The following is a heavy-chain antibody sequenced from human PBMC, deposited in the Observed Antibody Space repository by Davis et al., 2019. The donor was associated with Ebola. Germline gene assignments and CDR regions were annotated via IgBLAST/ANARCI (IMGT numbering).Heavy chain of an antibody. CDR2: IYYSGST. CDR3: ARVGAYYDILTGYSPNWFDP. CDR1: GGSISSYY. Sequence: SETLSLTCTVSGGSISSYYWSWIRQPPGKGLEWIGYIYYSGSTNYNPSLKSRVTISVDTSKNQFSLKLSSVTAADTAVYYCARVGAYYDILTGYSPNWFDPWGQGTLVTVSS. V-gene: IGHV4-59*01. D-gene: IGHD3-9*01. J-gene: IGHJ5*02.